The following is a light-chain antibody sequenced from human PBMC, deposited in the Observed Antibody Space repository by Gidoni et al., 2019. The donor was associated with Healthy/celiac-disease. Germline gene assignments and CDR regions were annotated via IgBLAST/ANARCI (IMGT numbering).Light chain of an antibody. CDR1: QDISKY. V-gene: IGKV1-33*01. J-gene: IGKJ5*01. CDR2: DAS. CDR3: QQYDKLPIT. Sequence: IQMTQSPSSLSASVGDRVTITCQASQDISKYLNLYQQKTGKAPKLLIYDASNLETGVPSRVSGSGSGTDFTFNNSSLQPEDIATYYCQQYDKLPITFGQGTRLEIK.